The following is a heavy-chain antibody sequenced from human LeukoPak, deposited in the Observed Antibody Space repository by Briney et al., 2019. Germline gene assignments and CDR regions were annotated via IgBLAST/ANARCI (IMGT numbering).Heavy chain of an antibody. CDR1: GYTFTSYG. J-gene: IGHJ4*02. V-gene: IGHV1-18*01. CDR3: ARDAYYDSSGYYSHTYFDY. D-gene: IGHD3-22*01. CDR2: ISAYNGNT. Sequence: GASVKVSCKASGYTFTSYGISWVRQAPGQGLEWMGWISAYNGNTNYAQKLQGRVIMTTDTSTSTAYTELRSLRSDDTAVYYCARDAYYDSSGYYSHTYFDYWGQGTLVTVSS.